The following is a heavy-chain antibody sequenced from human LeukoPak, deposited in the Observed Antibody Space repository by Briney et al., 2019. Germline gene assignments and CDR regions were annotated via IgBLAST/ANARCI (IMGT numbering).Heavy chain of an antibody. J-gene: IGHJ4*02. CDR2: IRYDGSNK. CDR1: GFTFSSYG. CDR3: AREGTIQLKGNEIDY. Sequence: GGSLRLSCGASGFTFSSYGMHWVRQAPGKGLEWVTFIRYDGSNKYYADSVKGRFTISRDNSKNTLYLQMNSLRAEDTAVYYCAREGTIQLKGNEIDYWGQGTLVTVSS. V-gene: IGHV3-30*02. D-gene: IGHD5-18*01.